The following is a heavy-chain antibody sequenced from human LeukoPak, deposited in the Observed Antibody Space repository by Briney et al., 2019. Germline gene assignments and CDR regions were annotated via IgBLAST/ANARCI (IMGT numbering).Heavy chain of an antibody. J-gene: IGHJ4*02. D-gene: IGHD2-8*02. CDR1: EFTFSTYS. V-gene: IGHV3-21*04. CDR2: ISSGSTYI. CDR3: ATYRQVLLPFES. Sequence: PGGSLRLSCAASEFTFSTYSMNWVRQAPGKGLEWVSSISSGSTYIYYADSVKGRFTISRDNAKNSLYLQMNSLRAEDTAIYYCATYRQVLLPFESWGQGTLVTVSS.